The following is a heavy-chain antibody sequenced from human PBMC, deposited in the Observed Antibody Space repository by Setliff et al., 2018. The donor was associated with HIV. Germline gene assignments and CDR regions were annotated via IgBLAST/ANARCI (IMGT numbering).Heavy chain of an antibody. CDR1: GGSINSTSYY. Sequence: PSETLSLTCIVSGGSINSTSYYWGWIRQPPGQGLEWIGSIYYSSDTFYNTSLKTRITISVDTSKNHLSLKVSSLTAADTAVYYCARAPYYDYRGLAVYYFDYWGRGTLVTVSS. CDR3: ARAPYYDYRGLAVYYFDY. CDR2: IYYSSDT. J-gene: IGHJ4*02. V-gene: IGHV4-39*07. D-gene: IGHD3-22*01.